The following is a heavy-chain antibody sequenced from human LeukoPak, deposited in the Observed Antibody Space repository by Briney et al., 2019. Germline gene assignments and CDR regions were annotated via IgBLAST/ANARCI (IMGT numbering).Heavy chain of an antibody. CDR2: IYYSGST. CDR1: GGSISSGDYY. V-gene: IGHV4-30-4*08. D-gene: IGHD3-22*01. J-gene: IGHJ4*02. CDR3: ARESLYYYDSSGYYYVLRYFDC. Sequence: PSETLSLTCTASGGSISSGDYYWSWIRQPPGKCLEWIGYIYYSGSTYYNPSLKSRVTISVDTSKNQFSLKLSSVTAADTAVYYCARESLYYYDSSGYYYVLRYFDCWGQGTLVTVSS.